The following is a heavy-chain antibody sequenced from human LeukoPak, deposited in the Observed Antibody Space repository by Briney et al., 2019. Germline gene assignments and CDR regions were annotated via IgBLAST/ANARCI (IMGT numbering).Heavy chain of an antibody. J-gene: IGHJ2*01. D-gene: IGHD6-13*01. CDR3: ARVYYSNSYDYWYFDL. CDR1: GGSISSYY. V-gene: IGHV4-38-2*02. Sequence: PSETLSLTCTVSGGSISSYYWGWIRQPPGKGLEWIGSIYHSGSTYYNPSLKSRVTISVDTSNNQFSLKLSSVTAANTAVYYCARVYYSNSYDYWYFDLWGRGTLVTVSS. CDR2: IYHSGST.